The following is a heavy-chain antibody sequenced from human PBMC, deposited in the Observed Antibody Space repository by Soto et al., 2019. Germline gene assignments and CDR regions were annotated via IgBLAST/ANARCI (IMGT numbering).Heavy chain of an antibody. CDR3: TRTGYGGYDFDY. J-gene: IGHJ4*02. CDR1: GFTFSGSA. Sequence: EVQLVESGGGLVQPGGSLKLSCAASGFTFSGSAMHWVRQASGKGLEWVGRIRSKANSYATAYAASVKGRFTISRDDSENTAYLQMNSLKTEDTAVYYCTRTGYGGYDFDYWGQGTLVTVSS. D-gene: IGHD5-12*01. CDR2: IRSKANSYAT. V-gene: IGHV3-73*02.